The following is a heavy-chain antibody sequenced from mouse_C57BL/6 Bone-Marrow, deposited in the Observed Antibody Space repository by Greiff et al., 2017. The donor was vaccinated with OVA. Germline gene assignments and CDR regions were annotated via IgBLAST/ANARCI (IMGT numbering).Heavy chain of an antibody. CDR1: GYTFTSYG. V-gene: IGHV1-81*01. CDR2: IYPRSGNT. CDR3: ARRDSSGYEAWFAY. D-gene: IGHD3-2*02. Sequence: VKLMESGAELARPGASVKLSCKASGYTFTSYGISWVKQRTGQGLEWIGEIYPRSGNTYYNEKFKGKATLTADKSSSTAYMELRSLTSEDSAVYVCARRDSSGYEAWFAYWGQGTLVTVSA. J-gene: IGHJ3*01.